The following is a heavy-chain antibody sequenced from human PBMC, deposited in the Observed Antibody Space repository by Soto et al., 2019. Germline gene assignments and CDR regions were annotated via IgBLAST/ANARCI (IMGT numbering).Heavy chain of an antibody. CDR3: TTSSYYGDYNFDY. J-gene: IGHJ4*02. CDR2: ISSSGSTI. Sequence: GGSLRLSCAASGFTFSSYEMNWVRQAPGKGLEWVSYISSSGSTIYYADSVKGRFTISRDNAKNSLYLQMNSLRAEDTAVYYCTTSSYYGDYNFDYWGQGTLVTVSS. CDR1: GFTFSSYE. D-gene: IGHD4-17*01. V-gene: IGHV3-48*03.